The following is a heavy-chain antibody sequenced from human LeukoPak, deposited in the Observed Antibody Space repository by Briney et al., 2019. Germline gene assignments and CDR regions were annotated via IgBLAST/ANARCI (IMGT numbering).Heavy chain of an antibody. J-gene: IGHJ4*02. CDR3: ARDPNDYGDYYFDY. Sequence: ASVKVSCKASGYTFTGYYMHWVRQAPGQGLEWMGWINPNSGGTNYAQKFQGWVTMTRDTSISTAYLELSRLRSDDTAVYYCARDPNDYGDYYFDYWGQGTLVTVST. D-gene: IGHD4-17*01. CDR2: INPNSGGT. CDR1: GYTFTGYY. V-gene: IGHV1-2*04.